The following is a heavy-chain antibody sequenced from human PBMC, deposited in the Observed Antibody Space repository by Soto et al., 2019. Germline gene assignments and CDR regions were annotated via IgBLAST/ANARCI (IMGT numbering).Heavy chain of an antibody. J-gene: IGHJ3*02. V-gene: IGHV3-30*03. CDR2: ISYDGSNK. D-gene: IGHD1-20*01. Sequence: QVQLVESGGGVVQPGRSLRLSCAASGFTFSSYGMHWVRQAPGKGLEWVAVISYDGSNKYYVDSVKGRFTISRDNSKNTLYLQMNSLRAEDTAVYYCARRYNDDAFDIWGQGTMVTVSS. CDR3: ARRYNDDAFDI. CDR1: GFTFSSYG.